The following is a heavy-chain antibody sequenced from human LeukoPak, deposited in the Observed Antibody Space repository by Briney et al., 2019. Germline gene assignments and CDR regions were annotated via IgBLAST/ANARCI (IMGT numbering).Heavy chain of an antibody. V-gene: IGHV3-23*01. J-gene: IGHJ5*02. CDR3: AKDPDIVVVPAANWFDP. CDR2: ISGSGGST. D-gene: IGHD2-2*01. CDR1: GFTFSSNA. Sequence: GGSLRLSCAASGFTFSSNAMSWVRQAPGKGLEWVSYISGSGGSTYYADSVKGRFTISRDNSKNTLYLQMNSLRAEDTAVYYCAKDPDIVVVPAANWFDPLGPGNPGHRLL.